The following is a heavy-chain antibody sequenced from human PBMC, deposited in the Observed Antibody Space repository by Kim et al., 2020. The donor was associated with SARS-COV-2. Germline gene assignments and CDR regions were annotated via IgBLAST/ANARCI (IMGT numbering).Heavy chain of an antibody. CDR2: IYYSGST. CDR1: GGSISSYY. J-gene: IGHJ3*02. CDR3: ARADVDAFDI. V-gene: IGHV4-59*13. Sequence: SETLSLTCTVSGGSISSYYWSWIRQPPGKGLEWIGYIYYSGSTNYNPSLKSRVTISVDTSKNQFSLKLSSVTAADTAVYYCARADVDAFDIWGQGTMVTVSS.